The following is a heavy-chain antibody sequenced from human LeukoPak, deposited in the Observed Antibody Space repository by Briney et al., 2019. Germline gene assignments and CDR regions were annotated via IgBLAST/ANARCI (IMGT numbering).Heavy chain of an antibody. CDR2: IYYSGST. CDR1: GGSISSYY. V-gene: IGHV4-59*01. J-gene: IGHJ6*02. D-gene: IGHD1-14*01. CDR3: ARSGITYYYGIDV. Sequence: SETLSLTCTVSGGSISSYYWSWIRQPPGKGLEWIGYIYYSGSTNYNPSLKSRVTISVDTSKNQFSLKLSSVTAADTAVYYCARSGITYYYGIDVWGQGTTVTVSS.